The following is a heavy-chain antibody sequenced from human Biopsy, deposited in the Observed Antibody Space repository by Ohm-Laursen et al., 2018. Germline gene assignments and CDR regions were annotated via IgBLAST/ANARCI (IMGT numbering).Heavy chain of an antibody. V-gene: IGHV1-18*01. CDR1: GYTFTNYG. Sequence: ASVKVSCKASGYTFTNYGITWVRQAPGQGLEWMGWITAYNGDANYAQNLQGRVTMTTDTSTSTAYMELRSLRSDDTAVYYCARDRFPHVTIFELVTLEYWGQGTLVTVSS. J-gene: IGHJ4*02. CDR3: ARDRFPHVTIFELVTLEY. D-gene: IGHD3-3*01. CDR2: ITAYNGDA.